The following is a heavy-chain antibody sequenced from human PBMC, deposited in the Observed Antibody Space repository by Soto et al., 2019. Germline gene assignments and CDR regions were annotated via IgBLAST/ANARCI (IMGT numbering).Heavy chain of an antibody. CDR2: INHSGST. D-gene: IGHD2-15*01. J-gene: IGHJ4*02. V-gene: IGHV4-34*01. CDR1: GGSFSGYY. Sequence: PSETLSLTCAVYGGSFSGYYWSWIRQPPGKGLEWIGEINHSGSTNYNPSLKSRVTISVDTSKNQFSLNLTSVTAADTAVYYCARSPRRVGGKWYLDYWGQGALVTVSS. CDR3: ARSPRRVGGKWYLDY.